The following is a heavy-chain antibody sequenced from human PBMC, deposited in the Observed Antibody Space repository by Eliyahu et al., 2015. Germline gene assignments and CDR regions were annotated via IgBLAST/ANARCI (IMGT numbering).Heavy chain of an antibody. CDR3: ARIFTETYYYDSSGYYFIDY. D-gene: IGHD3-22*01. CDR2: XFSNDEK. Sequence: QVTLKESGPVLVKPTETLTLTCTVSGFSLSNARXVVSWIRQPPGKALEWLAHXFSNDEKSYSTSLKSRLTISKDTSKSQVVLTMTNMDPVDTATYYCARIFTETYYYDSSGYYFIDYWGQGTLVTVSS. V-gene: IGHV2-26*01. J-gene: IGHJ4*02. CDR1: GFSLSNARXV.